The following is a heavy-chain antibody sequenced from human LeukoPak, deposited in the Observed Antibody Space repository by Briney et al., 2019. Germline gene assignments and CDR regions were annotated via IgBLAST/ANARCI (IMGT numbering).Heavy chain of an antibody. CDR3: AKDISRAGSGPGGEEYYFDY. CDR2: ISSSSSYI. D-gene: IGHD3-16*01. J-gene: IGHJ4*02. V-gene: IGHV3-21*04. Sequence: PGGSLRLSCAASGFTFSSYSMNWVRQAPGKGLEWVSSISSSSSYIYYADSVKGRFTISRDNAKNSLYLQMNSLRAEDTALYYCAKDISRAGSGPGGEEYYFDYWGQGTLVTVSS. CDR1: GFTFSSYS.